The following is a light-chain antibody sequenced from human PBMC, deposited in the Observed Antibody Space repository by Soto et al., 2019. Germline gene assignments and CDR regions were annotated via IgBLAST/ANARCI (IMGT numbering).Light chain of an antibody. J-gene: IGKJ5*01. V-gene: IGKV2D-29*02. Sequence: DVVMTQTPLSLSVAPGQPASISCKSSQSLLHITGETFLFWYLQKPGQSPQLLIYEVSTRVSGVPDRFSASGSGTDFTLEISRVETDDVGIYYCMQSTPLPPTFGQGTRLGIE. CDR1: QSLLHITGETF. CDR2: EVS. CDR3: MQSTPLPPT.